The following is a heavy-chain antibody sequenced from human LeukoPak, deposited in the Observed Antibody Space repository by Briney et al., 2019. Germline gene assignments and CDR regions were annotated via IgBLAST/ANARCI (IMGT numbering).Heavy chain of an antibody. CDR2: ISGSGGST. Sequence: GGSLRLSCAASGFTFSSYAMSWVRQAPGKGLEWVSAISGSGGSTYYADSVKGRFTISRDNSKNTLYLQMNSLRAEDTAVYYCASTPKPRSGWYYFDYWGQGTLVTVSS. CDR1: GFTFSSYA. D-gene: IGHD6-19*01. CDR3: ASTPKPRSGWYYFDY. J-gene: IGHJ4*02. V-gene: IGHV3-23*01.